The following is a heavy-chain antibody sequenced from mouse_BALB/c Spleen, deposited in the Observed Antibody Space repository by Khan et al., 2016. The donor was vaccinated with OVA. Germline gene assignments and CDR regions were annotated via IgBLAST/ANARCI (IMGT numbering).Heavy chain of an antibody. D-gene: IGHD1-1*01. CDR3: ARVYGGDFDY. CDR1: GYSITSDYA. CDR2: ISYSGNT. Sequence: VQLKESGPGLVKPSQSLSLTCTVTGYSITSDYAWNWIRQFPGNKLEWMGFISYSGNTNYNPSLKSRISITRDTSKNQFFLQLNSVTTEDTATYYCARVYGGDFDYWGQAPLSQSPQ. V-gene: IGHV3-2*02. J-gene: IGHJ2*01.